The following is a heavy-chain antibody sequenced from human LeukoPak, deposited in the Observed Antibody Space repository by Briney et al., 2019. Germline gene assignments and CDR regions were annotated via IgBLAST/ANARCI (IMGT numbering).Heavy chain of an antibody. CDR3: ARIYSSAWYSIDY. D-gene: IGHD6-19*01. J-gene: IGHJ4*02. V-gene: IGHV4-59*01. Sequence: SETLSLTCTVSGGSISSYYWSWIRQSPGKGLEWIGYLSYSGSTDYNPSLKSRVTISVDTSKNQFSLKVNSVAAADTAVYYCARIYSSAWYSIDYWGQGTLVTVSS. CDR2: LSYSGST. CDR1: GGSISSYY.